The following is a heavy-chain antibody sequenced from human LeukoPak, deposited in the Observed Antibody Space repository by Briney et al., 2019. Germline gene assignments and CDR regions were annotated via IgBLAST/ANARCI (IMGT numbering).Heavy chain of an antibody. V-gene: IGHV4-61*01. Sequence: PSETLSLTCTVSGGSVSSGSYYWSWIRQPPGKGLEWIGYIYYSGSTNYNPSLKSRVTISVDTSKNQFSLKLSSVTAADTVVYYCARRQAVAGEVDYWGQGTLVTVSS. J-gene: IGHJ4*02. CDR2: IYYSGST. CDR1: GGSVSSGSYY. D-gene: IGHD6-19*01. CDR3: ARRQAVAGEVDY.